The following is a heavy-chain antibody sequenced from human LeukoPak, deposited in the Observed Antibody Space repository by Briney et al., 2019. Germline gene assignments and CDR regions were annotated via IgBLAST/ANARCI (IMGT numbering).Heavy chain of an antibody. Sequence: GGSLRLSCAASGFTFSTYSMNWVRQAPGKGLEWVSYISSSSSTIYYADSVKGRFTVSRDNAKTSLYLQMNSLRDEDTAVYYCARGRSFYYDIWGQGTLVTVSS. CDR2: ISSSSSTI. CDR3: ARGRSFYYDI. D-gene: IGHD3-22*01. V-gene: IGHV3-48*02. CDR1: GFTFSTYS. J-gene: IGHJ4*02.